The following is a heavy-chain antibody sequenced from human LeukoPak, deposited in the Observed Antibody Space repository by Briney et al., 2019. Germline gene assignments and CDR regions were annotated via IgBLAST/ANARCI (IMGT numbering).Heavy chain of an antibody. Sequence: PGGSLRLSCAASGFTVSSNYMSWVRQAPGKGLEWVSVIYSGGSTYYADSVKGRFTISRDNSKNTLYLQMNSLRAEDTAVYYCARVKVVPAAIRYFQHWGQGTLVTVSS. CDR2: IYSGGST. J-gene: IGHJ1*01. D-gene: IGHD2-2*01. V-gene: IGHV3-53*01. CDR1: GFTVSSNY. CDR3: ARVKVVPAAIRYFQH.